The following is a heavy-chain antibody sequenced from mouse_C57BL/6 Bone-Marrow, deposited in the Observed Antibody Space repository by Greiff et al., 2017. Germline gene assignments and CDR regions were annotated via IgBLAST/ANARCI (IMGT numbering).Heavy chain of an antibody. CDR2: INPYNGGT. V-gene: IGHV1-19*01. J-gene: IGHJ3*01. CDR1: GYTFTDYY. Sequence: DVQLQESGPVLVKPGASVKMSCKASGYTFTDYYMNWVKQSHGKSLEWIGVINPYNGGTSYNQKFKGKATLTVDKSSSTAYMELNSLTSEDSAVYYCVSYDYDFAYWGQGTLVTVSA. D-gene: IGHD2-4*01. CDR3: VSYDYDFAY.